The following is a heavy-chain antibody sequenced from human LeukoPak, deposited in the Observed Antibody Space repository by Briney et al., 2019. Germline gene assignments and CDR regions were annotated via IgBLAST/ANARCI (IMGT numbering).Heavy chain of an antibody. CDR2: INGDGTNT. V-gene: IGHV3-74*01. J-gene: IGHJ4*02. D-gene: IGHD3-16*02. Sequence: PGGSLRLSCAASGFTFSTYWMHWVRQVPGKGLVWVSRINGDGTNTSYAGSVKGRFTISRDNAKNTLILQMNSLRPEDTAVYYCAKLYQPDYWGQGTLVTVSS. CDR3: AKLYQPDY. CDR1: GFTFSTYW.